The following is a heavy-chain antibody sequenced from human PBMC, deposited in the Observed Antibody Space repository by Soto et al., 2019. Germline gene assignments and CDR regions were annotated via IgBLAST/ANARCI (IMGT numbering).Heavy chain of an antibody. J-gene: IGHJ4*02. CDR1: GGTFNTYA. V-gene: IGHV1-69*19. D-gene: IGHD3-16*01. Sequence: QVQLVQSGAEMKKPGSSVKVSCQSSGGTFNTYAMNWVRQAPGQGPEWMGDISPMFGAANYAPKFQGRVTNTADECTDTSYMQLSSLTSEDTALYFCAREVQVHTPAYVYWGQGTLVTVSS. CDR2: ISPMFGAA. CDR3: AREVQVHTPAYVY.